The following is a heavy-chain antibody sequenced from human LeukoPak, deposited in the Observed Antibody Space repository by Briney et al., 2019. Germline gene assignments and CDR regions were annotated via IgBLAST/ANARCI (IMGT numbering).Heavy chain of an antibody. D-gene: IGHD3-16*01. V-gene: IGHV3-7*03. CDR3: ARGGGLDV. CDR1: GFTFSSYS. Sequence: GGSLRLSCAASGFTFSSYSMNWVRQAPGKGLEWVASINHNGNVNYYVDSVKGRFTISRDNAKNSLYLQMSNLRAGDTAVYFCARGGGLDVWGQGATVTVSS. J-gene: IGHJ6*02. CDR2: INHNGNVN.